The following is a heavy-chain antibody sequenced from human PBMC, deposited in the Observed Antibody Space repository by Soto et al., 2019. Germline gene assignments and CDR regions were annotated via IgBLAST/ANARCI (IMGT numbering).Heavy chain of an antibody. V-gene: IGHV4-31*03. CDR3: ARDGGSQGNGMDV. J-gene: IGHJ6*02. D-gene: IGHD1-26*01. CDR2: IYYSGST. CDR1: GGSISSGDYY. Sequence: QVQLRESGPGLVKPSQTLSLTCTVSGGSISSGDYYWSWIRQRPGKGPEWIGYIYYSGSTFYNPSLKRRLTISLDTSENQISLRMNSVTAADTAVYYCARDGGSQGNGMDVWGQGTTVTVS.